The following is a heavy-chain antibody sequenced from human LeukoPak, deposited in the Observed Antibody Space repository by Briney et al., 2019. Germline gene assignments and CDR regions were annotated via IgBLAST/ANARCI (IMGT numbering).Heavy chain of an antibody. D-gene: IGHD1-1*01. V-gene: IGHV3-30*03. J-gene: IGHJ4*02. CDR2: ISYDGSNK. CDR1: GFTFSTYG. CDR3: ARDQGQLERRPGPFDY. Sequence: GGSLRLSCAASGFTFSTYGMHWVRQAPGKGLEWVAVISYDGSNKYYADSVKGRFTISRDNSKNTLYLQMNSLRAEDTAVYYCARDQGQLERRPGPFDYWGQGTLVTVSS.